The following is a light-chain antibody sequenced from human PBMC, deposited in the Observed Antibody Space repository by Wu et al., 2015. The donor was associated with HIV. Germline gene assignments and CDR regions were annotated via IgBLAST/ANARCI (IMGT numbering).Light chain of an antibody. CDR1: QHISNY. CDR2: GAS. Sequence: AIRITQSPSSLSASTGDRVTITCRASQHISNYLAWYQQKPGKAPNLLIYGASTLQTGVPSRFSGSGSGTEFTLTIGCLQSEDFATYYCQQYYNYPRTFGQGPRWKSN. J-gene: IGKJ1*01. V-gene: IGKV1-8*01. CDR3: QQYYNYPRT.